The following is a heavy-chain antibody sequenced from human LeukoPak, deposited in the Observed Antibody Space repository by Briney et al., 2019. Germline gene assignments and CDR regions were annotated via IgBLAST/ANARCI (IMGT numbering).Heavy chain of an antibody. J-gene: IGHJ4*02. D-gene: IGHD6-19*01. V-gene: IGHV3-21*01. CDR2: ISSSSTYI. CDR1: GFTFNSHS. CDR3: AREPGVAVAGPDY. Sequence: GGSLRLSCAASGFTFNSHSMNWVRQAPGKGLEWVSSISSSSTYIYYADSVKGRFTISRDNAKNALYLQMNSLRAEDTAVYYCAREPGVAVAGPDYWGQGTLVTVSS.